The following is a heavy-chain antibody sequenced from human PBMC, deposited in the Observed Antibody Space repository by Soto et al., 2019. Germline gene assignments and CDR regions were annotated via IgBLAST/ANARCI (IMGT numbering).Heavy chain of an antibody. J-gene: IGHJ4*02. V-gene: IGHV3-33*01. CDR3: ARDSGGSGYEFDY. D-gene: IGHD3-22*01. CDR1: GFPFSAYG. CDR2: IWFDGGNE. Sequence: LRLSCAASGFPFSAYGMHWVRQAPGKGLQWVAVIWFDGGNEYYADSVRGRFTISRDNSKNTLYLQMNSLTDEDTAVYYCARDSGGSGYEFDYWGQGTLVTV.